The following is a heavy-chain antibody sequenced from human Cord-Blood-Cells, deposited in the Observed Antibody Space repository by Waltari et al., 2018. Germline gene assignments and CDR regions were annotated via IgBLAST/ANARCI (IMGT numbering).Heavy chain of an antibody. CDR1: GYTFTSYD. D-gene: IGHD4-4*01. V-gene: IGHV1-8*01. CDR2: MNPNRGNT. J-gene: IGHJ6*02. Sequence: QVQLVQSGAEVKKPGASVKVSCKASGYTFTSYDINWVRQATGQGLEWMGWMNPNRGNTGYAQKFQGRVTMTRNTAISTAYMELSSLRSEDTAVYYCARDITFTYSNYPVYYYYGMDVWGQGTTVTVSS. CDR3: ARDITFTYSNYPVYYYYGMDV.